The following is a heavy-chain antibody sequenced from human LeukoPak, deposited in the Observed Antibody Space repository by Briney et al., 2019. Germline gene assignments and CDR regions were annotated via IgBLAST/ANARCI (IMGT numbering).Heavy chain of an antibody. D-gene: IGHD3-9*01. Sequence: SVKVSCKASGGTFSSYAISWVRQAPGQGLEWMGGIIPIFGTANYAQKFQGRVTITTDESTSTAYMELSSLRSEDTAVYYCARGGLRYLGWFDPWGQGTLVTVSS. CDR2: IIPIFGTA. CDR3: ARGGLRYLGWFDP. J-gene: IGHJ5*02. CDR1: GGTFSSYA. V-gene: IGHV1-69*05.